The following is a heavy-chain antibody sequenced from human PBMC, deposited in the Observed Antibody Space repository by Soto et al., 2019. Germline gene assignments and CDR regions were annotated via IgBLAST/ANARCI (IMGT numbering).Heavy chain of an antibody. Sequence: SVKVSCKASGGTFSSYAISWVRQAPGQWLAWMGGIIPLFGTVNSAQKFQGRVTITADESTSTAYRELSSLKSEDTALYYCATQPDSSPWYPKLYWYFDRWGRGTLVTVSS. CDR3: ATQPDSSPWYPKLYWYFDR. D-gene: IGHD6-19*01. CDR1: GGTFSSYA. V-gene: IGHV1-69*13. CDR2: IIPLFGTV. J-gene: IGHJ2*01.